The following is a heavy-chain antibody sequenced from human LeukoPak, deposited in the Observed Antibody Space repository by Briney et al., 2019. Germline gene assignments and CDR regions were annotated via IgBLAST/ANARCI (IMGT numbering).Heavy chain of an antibody. D-gene: IGHD4-23*01. CDR1: GFTFSSYG. Sequence: PGGSLRLSCAASGFTFSSYGMHWVRQAPGKGLEWVAVIWFDGSNKYYAESVRGRFTISRDNYKNTLYLQMNSLRAEDTAVYYCARDYLGSEKYGGNFDYWGQGILVTVSS. CDR2: IWFDGSNK. CDR3: ARDYLGSEKYGGNFDY. J-gene: IGHJ4*02. V-gene: IGHV3-33*01.